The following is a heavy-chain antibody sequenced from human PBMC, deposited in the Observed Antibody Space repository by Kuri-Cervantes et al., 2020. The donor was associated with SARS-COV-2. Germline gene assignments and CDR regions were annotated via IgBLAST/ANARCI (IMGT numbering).Heavy chain of an antibody. CDR2: ISSSSSYI. Sequence: GESLKISCAASGFTFSSYSMNWVRQAPGKGLEWVSSISSSSSYIYYADSVKGRFTISRDNAKNSLYLQMNSLRAEDTAVYYRARAGSSGWYWFDPWGQGTLVTVSS. V-gene: IGHV3-21*01. CDR1: GFTFSSYS. D-gene: IGHD6-19*01. J-gene: IGHJ5*02. CDR3: ARAGSSGWYWFDP.